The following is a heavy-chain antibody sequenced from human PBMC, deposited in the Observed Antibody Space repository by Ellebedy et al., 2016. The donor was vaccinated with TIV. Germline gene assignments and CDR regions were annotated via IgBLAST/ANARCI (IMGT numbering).Heavy chain of an antibody. V-gene: IGHV3-23*01. D-gene: IGHD6-19*01. Sequence: GGSLRLSCAASGFTFSAYSMTWVRQAPGKGLEWVSTISSTSAGTYYADSVKGRFTISRDNSQNTVYLQMNSLRAEDTAVYYCAKKGYSSGRSDAFDMWGQGTMVTVSS. CDR1: GFTFSAYS. J-gene: IGHJ3*02. CDR2: ISSTSAGT. CDR3: AKKGYSSGRSDAFDM.